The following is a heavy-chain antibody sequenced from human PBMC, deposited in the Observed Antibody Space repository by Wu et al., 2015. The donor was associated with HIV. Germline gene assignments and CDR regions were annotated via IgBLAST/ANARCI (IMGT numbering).Heavy chain of an antibody. V-gene: IGHV1-69*18. CDR2: FILYSGRI. CDR3: ANTMTGQYGMDV. J-gene: IGHJ6*02. Sequence: QVQLVQSGAEVKKPGASMKVSCKASGYSFTDYYIYWVRQAPGQGLEWMGRFILYSGRINQAQKFQDRVTLSADESTSTVYMELISLTFEDTAVYYCANTMTGQYGMDVWGQGTTVTVSS. CDR1: GYSFTDYY. D-gene: IGHD4-11*01.